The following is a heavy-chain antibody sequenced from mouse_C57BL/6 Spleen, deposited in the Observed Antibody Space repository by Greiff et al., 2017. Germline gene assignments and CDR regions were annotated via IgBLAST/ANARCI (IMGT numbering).Heavy chain of an antibody. Sequence: EVQLQQSGPELVKPGASVKISCKASGYTFTDYYMNWVKQSHGKSLEWIGDINPNNGGTSYNQKFKGKATLTVDKSSSTAYVELRSLTSEDSAVYYCARVRDYGSSFDYWGQGTTLTVSS. CDR3: ARVRDYGSSFDY. CDR1: GYTFTDYY. CDR2: INPNNGGT. V-gene: IGHV1-26*01. J-gene: IGHJ2*01. D-gene: IGHD1-1*01.